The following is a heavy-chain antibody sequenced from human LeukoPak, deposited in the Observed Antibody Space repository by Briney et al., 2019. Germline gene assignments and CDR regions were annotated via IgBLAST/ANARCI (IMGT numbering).Heavy chain of an antibody. CDR3: ATAESYTTSFDY. Sequence: ASVKVSCKVSGYTFTDYYMHWVQQAPGKGLEWMGLVDPEDGETIYAEKFLGRVTITADTSTDTAYMELSSLRSEDTAVYYCATAESYTTSFDYWGQGTLVTVSS. CDR2: VDPEDGET. D-gene: IGHD1-1*01. V-gene: IGHV1-69-2*01. J-gene: IGHJ4*02. CDR1: GYTFTDYY.